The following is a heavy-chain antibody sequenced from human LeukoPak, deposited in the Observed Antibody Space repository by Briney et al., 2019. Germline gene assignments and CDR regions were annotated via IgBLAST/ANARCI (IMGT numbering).Heavy chain of an antibody. CDR2: IWYDGSNK. D-gene: IGHD5-12*01. V-gene: IGHV3-33*01. Sequence: PGRSLRLSCAASGFTFSSYGMHWVRQAPGKGLEWVAVIWYDGSNKYYADSVKGRFTISRDNSKNTLYLQMDSLGAEDTALYYCTTRLRNHFDYWGQGTQVTVSS. CDR1: GFTFSSYG. J-gene: IGHJ4*02. CDR3: TTRLRNHFDY.